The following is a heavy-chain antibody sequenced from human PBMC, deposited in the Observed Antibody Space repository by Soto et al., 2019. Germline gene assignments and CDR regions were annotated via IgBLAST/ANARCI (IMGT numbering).Heavy chain of an antibody. Sequence: PSETLSLTCAVYGGSFSGYYWSWIRQPPGKGLEWIGYIYYSGSTNYNPSLKSRVTISVDTSKNQFSLKLSSVTAADTAVYYCAGSYYYGSERYYIPHWFDPWGQGTLVTVSS. CDR3: AGSYYYGSERYYIPHWFDP. D-gene: IGHD3-10*01. J-gene: IGHJ5*02. CDR1: GGSFSGYY. V-gene: IGHV4-59*01. CDR2: IYYSGST.